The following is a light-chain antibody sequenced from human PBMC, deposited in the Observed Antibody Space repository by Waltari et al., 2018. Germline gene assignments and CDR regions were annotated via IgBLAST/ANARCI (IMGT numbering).Light chain of an antibody. CDR2: GAS. V-gene: IGKV3-20*01. CDR1: QSIGRY. J-gene: IGKJ1*01. CDR3: QNHERLPAV. Sequence: EIVLTQSPGTLSLSPGERATLSCRASQSIGRYLIWYQQKPGQAPRLLIYGASTRAAGLPDRVSGSGSVTDFSLTISRLEPEDFSVYYCQNHERLPAVFGRGTKVEIK.